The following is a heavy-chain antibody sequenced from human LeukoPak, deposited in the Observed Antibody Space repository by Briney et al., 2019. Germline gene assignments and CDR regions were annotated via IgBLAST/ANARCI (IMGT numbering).Heavy chain of an antibody. CDR3: ARSMRAYDILTDAYAFDI. J-gene: IGHJ3*02. CDR2: INPNSGGT. CDR1: GYTFTGYY. D-gene: IGHD3-9*01. V-gene: IGHV1-2*02. Sequence: GASVKVSCKASGYTFTGYYMHWVRQAPGQGLEWMGWINPNSGGTNYAQKFQGRVTMTRDTSISTAYMELSRLRSDDTAVYYCARSMRAYDILTDAYAFDIWGQGTMVTVSS.